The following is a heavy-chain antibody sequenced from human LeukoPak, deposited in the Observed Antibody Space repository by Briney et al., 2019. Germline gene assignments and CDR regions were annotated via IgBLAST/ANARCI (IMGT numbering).Heavy chain of an antibody. Sequence: PSETLSLTCIVSGASITTYSWNWLRQSPGKGLEWIGYFSLGGTTSYTSSLKSRVTISRDTSKNQLSLKLTSVTAADMAVYYCARWDERDWAFGTWGPGTLVTVSS. V-gene: IGHV4-59*08. CDR3: ARWDERDWAFGT. CDR2: FSLGGTT. J-gene: IGHJ5*02. CDR1: GASITTYS. D-gene: IGHD2-21*02.